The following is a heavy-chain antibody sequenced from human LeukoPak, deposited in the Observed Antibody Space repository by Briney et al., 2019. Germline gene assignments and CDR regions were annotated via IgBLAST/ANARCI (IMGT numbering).Heavy chain of an antibody. CDR2: IYTSGST. V-gene: IGHV4-4*07. CDR1: GGSISSYY. CDR3: ARGFYCSSTSCFTKEDASDI. Sequence: SETLSLTCTVSGGSISSYYWSWIRQPAGKGLEWIGRIYTSGSTNYNPSLKSRVTMSVDTSKNQFSLKLSSVTAADTAVYYCARGFYCSSTSCFTKEDASDIWGQGTMVTVSS. J-gene: IGHJ3*02. D-gene: IGHD2-2*01.